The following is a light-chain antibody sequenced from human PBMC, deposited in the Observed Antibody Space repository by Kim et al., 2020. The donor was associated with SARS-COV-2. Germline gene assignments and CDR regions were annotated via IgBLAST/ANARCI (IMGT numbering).Light chain of an antibody. CDR3: QQYVTSPRLT. V-gene: IGKV3-20*01. CDR2: GAS. Sequence: PGERATLSGRASQSVSNNYLAWYQQKPGQTPRLLIYGASSRATGIPDRFSGSGSGTDFTLTITRLEPEDFAVYYCQQYVTSPRLTFGGGTKVDIK. J-gene: IGKJ4*01. CDR1: QSVSNNY.